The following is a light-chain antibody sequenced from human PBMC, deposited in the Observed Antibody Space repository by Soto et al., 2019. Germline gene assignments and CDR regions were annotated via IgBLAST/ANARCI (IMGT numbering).Light chain of an antibody. CDR1: SSDVGGYNY. V-gene: IGLV2-14*01. J-gene: IGLJ1*01. Sequence: QSALTQPASVSGSPGQSITISCTGTSSDVGGYNYVSWYQQHPGKAPKLMIYDVSHRPSGVSNRFSGYKSGNTASLTISGLQAEDEADYYCSSYTSSSTLCVFGTGTKVTVL. CDR3: SSYTSSSTLCV. CDR2: DVS.